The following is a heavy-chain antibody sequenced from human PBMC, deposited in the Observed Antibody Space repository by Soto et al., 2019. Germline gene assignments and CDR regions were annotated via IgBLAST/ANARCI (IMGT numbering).Heavy chain of an antibody. CDR3: ARGAEGPADYNWFDL. CDR2: IIPIFRTA. D-gene: IGHD2-2*01. CDR1: GDSFGGNT. Sequence: QAQLVQSGAEVKKRGSSVKVSCKAPGDSFGGNTFNWVRQAPGRGLEWMGGIIPIFRTANYAQRFQGRLTITADDLTTTVYMELNSLKSEDTAVYYCARGAEGPADYNWFDLWGQGTLVTVS. J-gene: IGHJ5*02. V-gene: IGHV1-69*19.